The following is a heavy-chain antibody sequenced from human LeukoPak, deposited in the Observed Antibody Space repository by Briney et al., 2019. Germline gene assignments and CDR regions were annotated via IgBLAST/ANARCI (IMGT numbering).Heavy chain of an antibody. CDR3: ARIFAVVPADLDY. CDR1: GYSFTSYW. V-gene: IGHV5-51*04. CDR2: IYPGDPDT. Sequence: GESLKISCKGSGYSFTSYWIGWVRQMPGTGLEWMGIIYPGDPDTRYSPSFQGQVTIAADKPISTAYLQWSSLKASDTAMYYCARIFAVVPADLDYWGQGTLVTVSS. D-gene: IGHD2-2*01. J-gene: IGHJ4*02.